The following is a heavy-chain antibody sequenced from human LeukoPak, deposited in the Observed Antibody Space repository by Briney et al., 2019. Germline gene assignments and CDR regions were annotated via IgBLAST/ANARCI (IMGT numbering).Heavy chain of an antibody. D-gene: IGHD6-13*01. CDR3: ARDWGIAALSVGWFDP. J-gene: IGHJ5*02. CDR2: ISSSGTTV. Sequence: PGGSLRLSCAASGFTFSDYYMSWIRQAPGKGLEWVSYISSSGTTVYYADSVKGRFTISRDNAKNSLYLQMNSLRAEDTAVYYCARDWGIAALSVGWFDPWGQGTLVTVSS. CDR1: GFTFSDYY. V-gene: IGHV3-11*04.